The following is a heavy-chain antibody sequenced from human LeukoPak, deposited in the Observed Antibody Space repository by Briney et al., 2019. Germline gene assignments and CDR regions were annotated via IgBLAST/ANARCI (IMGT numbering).Heavy chain of an antibody. CDR3: ARTLYIAAVPGGFDY. D-gene: IGHD6-13*01. J-gene: IGHJ4*02. V-gene: IGHV1-2*02. CDR2: INPKNAGT. Sequence: ASVKVSCKASGYTFTGHYMHWERQAPGQGLEWMGWINPKNAGTNFAQRFQGRVTMTRDTSISTVYMELSRLRSDDTALYYCARTLYIAAVPGGFDYWGQGTLVTVSS. CDR1: GYTFTGHY.